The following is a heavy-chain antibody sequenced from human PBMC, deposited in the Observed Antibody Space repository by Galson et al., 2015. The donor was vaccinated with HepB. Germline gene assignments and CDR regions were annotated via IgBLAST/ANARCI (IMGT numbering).Heavy chain of an antibody. V-gene: IGHV3-23*01. D-gene: IGHD5/OR15-5a*01. CDR1: GFIFSNYA. CDR3: AKQASVYIRSRLDI. J-gene: IGHJ6*02. CDR2: IKDGDHDT. Sequence: SLRLSCAASGFIFSNYAMTWVRQAPGKGLEWVSSIKDGDHDTYYADSVKGRFTISRDNSQNTLFLQMNSLGAEDTAVYYCAKQASVYIRSRLDIWGQGTTVPVSS.